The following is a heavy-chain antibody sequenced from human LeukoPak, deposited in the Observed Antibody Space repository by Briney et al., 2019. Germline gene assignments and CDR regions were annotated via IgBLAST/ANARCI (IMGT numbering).Heavy chain of an antibody. D-gene: IGHD3-22*01. J-gene: IGHJ4*02. Sequence: SETLSLTCTVSGGSISSYYWSWIRQPPGKGLEWIGYIYYSGSTNYNPSLRSRVTISVDTSKNQFSLKLSSVTAADTAVYYCAGGEYDSGGYYTVLDYWGQGTLVTVPS. V-gene: IGHV4-59*01. CDR2: IYYSGST. CDR3: AGGEYDSGGYYTVLDY. CDR1: GGSISSYY.